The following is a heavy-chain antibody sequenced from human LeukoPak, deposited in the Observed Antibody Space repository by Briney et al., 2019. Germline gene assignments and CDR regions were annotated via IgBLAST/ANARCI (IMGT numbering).Heavy chain of an antibody. J-gene: IGHJ3*01. CDR1: GFTFSSYA. Sequence: GGSLRLSCAASGFTFSSYAKTWVRQAPGKGLEWVSGMSGTSGTTYYADSVKGRFTISRDNSKNTLYMEMNNLRAEDTALYFCAKDAAEFGDWGWSALDLWGRGTMVTVSS. CDR2: MSGTSGTT. D-gene: IGHD7-27*01. CDR3: AKDAAEFGDWGWSALDL. V-gene: IGHV3-23*01.